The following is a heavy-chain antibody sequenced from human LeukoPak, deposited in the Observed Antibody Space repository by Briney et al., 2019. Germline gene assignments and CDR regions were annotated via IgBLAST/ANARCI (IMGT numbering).Heavy chain of an antibody. D-gene: IGHD3-22*01. CDR2: INPNGNTP. J-gene: IGHJ4*02. CDR1: GYTFTRFY. V-gene: IGHV1-46*01. CDR3: ARDLGGYYDSSGYGMFDY. Sequence: ASVKVSCKASGYTFTRFYLYWLRQAPGQGLEWMGTINPNGNTPRYAQKFQGRVTMTKDTSTSTVYMELSSLRSEDTAVYYCARDLGGYYDSSGYGMFDYWGQGTLVTVSS.